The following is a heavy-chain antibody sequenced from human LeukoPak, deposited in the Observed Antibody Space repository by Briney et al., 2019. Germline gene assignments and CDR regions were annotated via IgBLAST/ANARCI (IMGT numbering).Heavy chain of an antibody. Sequence: ASVKVPCKASGYTFTGYYMHWVRQAPGQGLEWMGWMNPNSGGTNYAQNFQGRVTMTRDTSISTAYMELSRLRSDDTAVYYCARDVAAAGTGDYWGQGTLVTVSS. V-gene: IGHV1-2*02. J-gene: IGHJ4*02. CDR2: MNPNSGGT. CDR3: ARDVAAAGTGDY. D-gene: IGHD6-13*01. CDR1: GYTFTGYY.